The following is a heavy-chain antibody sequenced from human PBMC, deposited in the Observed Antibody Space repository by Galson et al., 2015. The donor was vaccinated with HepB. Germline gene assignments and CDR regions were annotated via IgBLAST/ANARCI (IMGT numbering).Heavy chain of an antibody. Sequence: SLRLSCAASGFTFSSYAMSWVRQAPGKGLEWVSAISGSGGSTYYADSVKGRFTISSDNSKNTLYLQMNSLRAEDTAVYYCAKNLYYYDSSGEYYFDCWGQGTLVTVSS. CDR2: ISGSGGST. J-gene: IGHJ4*02. CDR1: GFTFSSYA. V-gene: IGHV3-23*01. CDR3: AKNLYYYDSSGEYYFDC. D-gene: IGHD3-22*01.